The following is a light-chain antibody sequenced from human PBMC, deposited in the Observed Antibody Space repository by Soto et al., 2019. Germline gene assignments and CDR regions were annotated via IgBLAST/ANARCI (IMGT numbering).Light chain of an antibody. CDR1: QTISGW. CDR2: DAS. CDR3: HQYNYYRPT. J-gene: IGKJ1*01. Sequence: DIQMTQSPSSLSASVGDRVTITCRASQTISGWLAWYQQRPGKAPNLLIFDASTLESGVPSRFSGSGSGADFTLTISSLQPEDFATYYCHQYNYYRPTFGQGTKVDI. V-gene: IGKV1-5*01.